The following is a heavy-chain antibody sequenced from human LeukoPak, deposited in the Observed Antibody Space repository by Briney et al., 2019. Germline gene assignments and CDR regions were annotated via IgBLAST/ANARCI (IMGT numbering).Heavy chain of an antibody. CDR1: GGSFSGYY. Sequence: KPSETLSLTCAVYGGSFSGYYWSWIRQPPGKGLEWIGEINHSGSTNYNPSLKSRVTISVDTSKNQFSLKLSSVTAADTAVYYCARGRKYQRGYFDYWGQGTLVTVSS. J-gene: IGHJ4*02. V-gene: IGHV4-34*01. CDR2: INHSGST. CDR3: ARGRKYQRGYFDY. D-gene: IGHD2-2*01.